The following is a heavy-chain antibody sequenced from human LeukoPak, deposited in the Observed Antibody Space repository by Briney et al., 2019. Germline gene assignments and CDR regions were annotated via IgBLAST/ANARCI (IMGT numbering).Heavy chain of an antibody. CDR2: IYSGCTT. J-gene: IGHJ3*02. V-gene: IGHV3-66*01. CDR3: ARDGTNIAVPEAFDI. Sequence: PGGSLRLSCAASGFTVSTNYMTWVRQPPGKELEWVSSIYSGCTTYYAESVKGRFTIPRDHSKNPLYLQMTSQRAEDTAVYYCARDGTNIAVPEAFDIWGQGTMVTVSS. CDR1: GFTVSTNY. D-gene: IGHD6-19*01.